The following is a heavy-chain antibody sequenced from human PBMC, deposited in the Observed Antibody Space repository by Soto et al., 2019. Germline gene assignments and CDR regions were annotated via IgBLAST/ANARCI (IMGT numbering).Heavy chain of an antibody. CDR2: ISRSEGS. Sequence: QVQLQESGPGLVKPAGTLSLSSAVSGGSITNTKWWTWVRQAPGKGLEWMSEISRSEGSTYNPSLKGRVAMSLETSNNQFSLRLSSVTAADTAVYYCATQTISYTWDVW. CDR1: GGSITNTKW. J-gene: IGHJ6*01. V-gene: IGHV4-4*02. D-gene: IGHD1-1*01. CDR3: ATQTISYTWDV.